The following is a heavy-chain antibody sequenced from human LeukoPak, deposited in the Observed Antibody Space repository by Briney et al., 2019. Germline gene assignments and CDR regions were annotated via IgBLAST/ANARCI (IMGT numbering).Heavy chain of an antibody. Sequence: PSETLSLTCSVSGYSFTSGHYWGWIRQPPGKGLEWIGNIYHTGSTNYNPSLKSRVTISVDTSKNQFSLKLSSVTAADTAVYYCARYCSSTSCILRGFDYWGQGTLVTVSS. CDR1: GYSFTSGHY. J-gene: IGHJ4*02. CDR3: ARYCSSTSCILRGFDY. V-gene: IGHV4-38-2*01. CDR2: IYHTGST. D-gene: IGHD2-2*01.